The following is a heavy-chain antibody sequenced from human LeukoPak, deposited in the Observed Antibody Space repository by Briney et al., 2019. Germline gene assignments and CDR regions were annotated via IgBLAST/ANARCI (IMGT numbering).Heavy chain of an antibody. CDR2: ISGSGGST. D-gene: IGHD3-3*01. CDR3: AKDAESEYYDFWSGYPFDY. V-gene: IGHV3-23*01. J-gene: IGHJ4*02. Sequence: GGSLRLSCAASGFTFSSYAMSWVRQAPGKGLEWVSAISGSGGSTYYADSVKGRFTISRDNSKNTLYLQMSSLRAEDTAVYYCAKDAESEYYDFWSGYPFDYWGQGTLVTVSS. CDR1: GFTFSSYA.